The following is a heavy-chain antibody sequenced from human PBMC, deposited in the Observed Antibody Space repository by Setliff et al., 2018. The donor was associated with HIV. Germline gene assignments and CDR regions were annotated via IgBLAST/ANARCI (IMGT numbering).Heavy chain of an antibody. Sequence: PSETLSLTCSVSGGSISSGSYYWSWIRQPAGKGLEWIGHIYTSGSSTYNPSLKSRVTISRDTSKNQFSLKLSSVTAADTAVYYCARGGRKDLADYWGQGTLVTVSS. V-gene: IGHV4-61*09. CDR2: IYTSGSS. CDR3: ARGGRKDLADY. D-gene: IGHD3-16*01. J-gene: IGHJ4*02. CDR1: GGSISSGSYY.